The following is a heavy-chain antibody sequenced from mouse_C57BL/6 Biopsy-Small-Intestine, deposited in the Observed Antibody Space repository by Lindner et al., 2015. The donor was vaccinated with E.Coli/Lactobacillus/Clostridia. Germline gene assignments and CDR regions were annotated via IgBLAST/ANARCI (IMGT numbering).Heavy chain of an antibody. V-gene: IGHV1-72*04. CDR1: GYTFNDYY. CDR3: ARSSTVFGLLITHYYLDS. Sequence: SVKVSCKPSGYTFNDYYIHWVRQAPGQGFEWMGWMNPNTGGTKYAQDFQGRVNMTRDTSISTAYMELSRLTSDDTAVYYCARSSTVFGLLITHYYLDSWGQGTLVTVSS. CDR2: MNPNTGGT. D-gene: IGHD1-1*01. J-gene: IGHJ4*01.